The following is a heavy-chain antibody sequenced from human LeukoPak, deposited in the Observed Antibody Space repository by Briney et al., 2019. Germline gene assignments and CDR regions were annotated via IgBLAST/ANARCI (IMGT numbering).Heavy chain of an antibody. Sequence: GGSLRLSCAASGFTFNSYSMNWVRQAPGKGLEWVSSISGSNSYIYYADSMKGRFTISRDNAKNSLYLQMNSLRAEDTAVYYCARDLIYYDILTGYYPWGQGTLVTVSS. CDR2: ISGSNSYI. J-gene: IGHJ5*02. V-gene: IGHV3-21*01. CDR3: ARDLIYYDILTGYYP. D-gene: IGHD3-9*01. CDR1: GFTFNSYS.